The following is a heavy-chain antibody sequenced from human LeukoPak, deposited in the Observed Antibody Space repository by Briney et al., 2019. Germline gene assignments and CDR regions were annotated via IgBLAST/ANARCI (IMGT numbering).Heavy chain of an antibody. CDR2: IIPIFGTA. J-gene: IGHJ5*02. CDR1: GYTFTSYG. Sequence: PVASVKVSCKASGYTFTSYGISWVRQAPGQGLEWMGGIIPIFGTANYAQKFQGRVTITTDESTSTAYMELSSLRSEDTAVYYCAREAHGDTIFGVVTSGWFDPWGQGTLVTVSS. D-gene: IGHD3-3*01. V-gene: IGHV1-69*05. CDR3: AREAHGDTIFGVVTSGWFDP.